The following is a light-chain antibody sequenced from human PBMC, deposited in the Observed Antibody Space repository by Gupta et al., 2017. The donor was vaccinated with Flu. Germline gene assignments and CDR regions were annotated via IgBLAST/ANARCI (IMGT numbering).Light chain of an antibody. CDR1: NLGTKS. Sequence: SYVLTEPRSLSLATGQTARLTCGGSNLGTKSVHWYQHRPGQAPVLVVHDDSDRPSGIPERFSGSKFGNTATLIISKVETGDEADYYCQVWDTTTDQPGVFGGGTKLTVL. CDR2: DDS. CDR3: QVWDTTTDQPGV. V-gene: IGLV3-21*02. J-gene: IGLJ3*02.